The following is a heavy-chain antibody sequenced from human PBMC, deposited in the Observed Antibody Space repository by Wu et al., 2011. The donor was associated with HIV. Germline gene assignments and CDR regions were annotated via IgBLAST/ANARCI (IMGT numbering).Heavy chain of an antibody. D-gene: IGHD2-2*01. Sequence: QVQLVQSGAEVKKPGSSVKVSCKASGGTFNSYGITWVRQAPGQGLEWMGGIIPILGTAIYAQKFQGRVTITTDESTGTAYMELSSLRSEDTAVYYCASRHGPIVVVSTPMIMDRLYSYYGMEVWGQGTTVTVSS. J-gene: IGHJ6*02. CDR2: IIPILGTA. V-gene: IGHV1-69*01. CDR3: ASRHGPIVVVSTPMIMDRLYSYYGMEV. CDR1: GGTFNSYG.